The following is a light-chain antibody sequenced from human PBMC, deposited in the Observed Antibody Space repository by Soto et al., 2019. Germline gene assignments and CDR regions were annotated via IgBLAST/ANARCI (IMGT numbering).Light chain of an antibody. Sequence: EIVFTQSPGTLSLSPGERATLSCSASQSVSSSYLAWYQQKPGQAPRLLIYGASSRATGIPDRFSGSGSGTDLTLTISRLEPEDFAVYYCQQYGSSPLTFGGGTKVDIK. CDR3: QQYGSSPLT. V-gene: IGKV3-20*01. CDR1: QSVSSSY. J-gene: IGKJ4*01. CDR2: GAS.